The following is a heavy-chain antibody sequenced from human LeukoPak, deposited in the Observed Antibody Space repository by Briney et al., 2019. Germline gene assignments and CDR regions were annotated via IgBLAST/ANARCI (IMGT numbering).Heavy chain of an antibody. D-gene: IGHD3-10*01. CDR1: GYTLTELS. CDR2: FDPEDGET. CDR3: ATIGHGSGSYYSSFGFDP. J-gene: IGHJ5*02. V-gene: IGHV1-24*01. Sequence: ASVKVSCKVSGYTLTELSMHWVRQAPGKGLEWMGGFDPEDGETIYAQKFQGRVTMTEDTSTDTAYMELSSLRSEDTAVYYCATIGHGSGSYYSSFGFDPWGQGTLVTVSS.